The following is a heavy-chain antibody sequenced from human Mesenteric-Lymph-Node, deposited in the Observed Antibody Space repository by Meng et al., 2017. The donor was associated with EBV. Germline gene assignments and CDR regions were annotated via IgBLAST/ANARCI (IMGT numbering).Heavy chain of an antibody. Sequence: QVQLHQSGPGLVKPPQTLSVPCSISGDSVSGNSVVWNWIRQSPSRGLEWLGRTYYRSEWYNDYAVSVKSRITINPDTSKNQLSLQLNSVTPEDTAVYYCAREGGSGSYYPFDHWGQGTLVTASS. J-gene: IGHJ4*02. CDR3: AREGGSGSYYPFDH. V-gene: IGHV6-1*01. CDR1: GDSVSGNSVV. D-gene: IGHD3-10*01. CDR2: TYYRSEWYN.